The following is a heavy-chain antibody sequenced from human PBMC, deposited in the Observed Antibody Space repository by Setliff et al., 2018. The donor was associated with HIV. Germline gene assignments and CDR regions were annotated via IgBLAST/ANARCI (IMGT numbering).Heavy chain of an antibody. CDR3: ARIGSGWSVGWFDP. D-gene: IGHD6-13*01. CDR2: IDASANT. V-gene: IGHV4-38-2*02. CDR1: GSSISSNYY. Sequence: PSETLSLTCTVSGSSISSNYYWAWIRQAPGKGLEWIGCIDASANTYYIPSLKSRATISIDTSKNQLPLKLRSVTAADTAVYYCARIGSGWSVGWFDPWGQGTLVTISS. J-gene: IGHJ5*02.